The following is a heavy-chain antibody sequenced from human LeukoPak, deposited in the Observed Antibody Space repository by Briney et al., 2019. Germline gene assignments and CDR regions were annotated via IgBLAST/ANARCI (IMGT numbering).Heavy chain of an antibody. CDR1: GFTFSSYS. CDR2: ISSSSSYI. J-gene: IGHJ4*02. V-gene: IGHV3-21*04. CDR3: ARVVIGDGYNLGEYYFDY. Sequence: GGSLRLSCAASGFTFSSYSMNWVRQAPGKGLEWVSSISSSSSYIYYADSVKGRFTISRDNAKNSLYLQMNSLRAEDTAVYYCARVVIGDGYNLGEYYFDYWGQGTLVTVSS. D-gene: IGHD5-24*01.